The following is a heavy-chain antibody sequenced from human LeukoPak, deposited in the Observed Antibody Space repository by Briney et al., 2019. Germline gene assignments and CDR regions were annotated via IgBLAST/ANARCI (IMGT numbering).Heavy chain of an antibody. CDR2: IKSKTDGGTT. V-gene: IGHV3-15*01. Sequence: PGGSLRLSCTASGFTFGDYAMSWIRQAPGKGLEWVGRIKSKTDGGTTDYAAPVKGRFTISRDDSKNTLYLQMNSLKTEDTAVYYCTTRITIFGVVIKETDYWGQGTLVTVSS. CDR3: TTRITIFGVVIKETDY. J-gene: IGHJ4*02. CDR1: GFTFGDYA. D-gene: IGHD3-3*01.